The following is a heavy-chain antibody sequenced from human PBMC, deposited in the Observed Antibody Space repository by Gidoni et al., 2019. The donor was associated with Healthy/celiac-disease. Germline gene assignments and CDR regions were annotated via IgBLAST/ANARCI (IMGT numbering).Heavy chain of an antibody. CDR3: ARKEDYDSSGYYDY. D-gene: IGHD3-22*01. CDR2: IYYSGST. V-gene: IGHV4-39*07. Sequence: QLQLQESGPGLVKPSETLSLTCTVSGGSLSSSSYYWGWIRQPPGKGLEWIGSIYYSGSTYYNPSLKSRVTISVDTSKNQFSLKLSSVTAADTAVYYCARKEDYDSSGYYDYWGQGTLVTVSS. J-gene: IGHJ4*02. CDR1: GGSLSSSSYY.